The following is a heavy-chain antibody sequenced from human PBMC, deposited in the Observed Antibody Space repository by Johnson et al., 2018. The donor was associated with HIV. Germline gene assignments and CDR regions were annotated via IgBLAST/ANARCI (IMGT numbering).Heavy chain of an antibody. D-gene: IGHD1-26*01. Sequence: QVQLVESGGGVVQPGRSLRLSCAASGFTFSSYAMHWVRQAPDKGLEWVAVISYDGSNKYYADSVKGRFTISRDNSKNTLYLQMNSLRAEDTAVYYCAREGAPSARDFGAFDIWGQGTMVTVSS. CDR3: AREGAPSARDFGAFDI. CDR1: GFTFSSYA. CDR2: ISYDGSNK. J-gene: IGHJ3*02. V-gene: IGHV3-30-3*01.